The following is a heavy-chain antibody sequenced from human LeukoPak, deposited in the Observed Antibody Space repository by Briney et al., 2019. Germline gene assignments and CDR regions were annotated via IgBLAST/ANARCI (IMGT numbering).Heavy chain of an antibody. CDR2: TYYRSKWYN. D-gene: IGHD6-19*01. J-gene: IGHJ4*02. V-gene: IGHV6-1*01. CDR1: GDSVSSSSAT. CDR3: ARAPHGSGCDY. Sequence: SQTLSLTCAISGDSVSSSSATWIWIRQSPSRGLEWLGRTYYRSKWYNDYAVSLQGRLSVNPDTSKNQFSLHLNSVTPEDTALYYCARAPHGSGCDYWGQGTLVTVSS.